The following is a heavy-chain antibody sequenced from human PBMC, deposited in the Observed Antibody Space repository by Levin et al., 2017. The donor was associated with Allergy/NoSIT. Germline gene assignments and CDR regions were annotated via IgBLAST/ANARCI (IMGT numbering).Heavy chain of an antibody. Sequence: TGGSLRLSCAASGFTFSDYYMSWIRQAPGKGLEWVSYISSSSSYTNYADSVKGRFTISRDNAKNSLYLQMNSLRAEDTAVYYCARVPLHTVTEYWYFDLWGRGTLVTVSS. CDR1: GFTFSDYY. D-gene: IGHD4-17*01. V-gene: IGHV3-11*05. J-gene: IGHJ2*01. CDR2: ISSSSSYT. CDR3: ARVPLHTVTEYWYFDL.